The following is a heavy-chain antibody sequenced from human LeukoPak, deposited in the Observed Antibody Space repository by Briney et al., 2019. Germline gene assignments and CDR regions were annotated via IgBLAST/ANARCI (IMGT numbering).Heavy chain of an antibody. CDR2: INAGNGNT. Sequence: GASVKVSCKASGYTFTSYAMHWVRQAPGQRLEWMGWINAGNGNTKHSQEFQGRVTITRDTSASTAYMELSSLRSEDMAVYYCARVDLYSSGWRVFDYWGQGTLVTVSS. CDR1: GYTFTSYA. J-gene: IGHJ4*02. D-gene: IGHD6-19*01. CDR3: ARVDLYSSGWRVFDY. V-gene: IGHV1-3*03.